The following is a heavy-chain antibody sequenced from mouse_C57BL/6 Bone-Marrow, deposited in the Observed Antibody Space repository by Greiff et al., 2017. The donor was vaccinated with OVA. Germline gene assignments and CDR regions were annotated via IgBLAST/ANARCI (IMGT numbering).Heavy chain of an antibody. V-gene: IGHV5-9-1*02. Sequence: DVMLVESGEGLVKPGGSLKLSCAASGFTFSSYAMSWVRQTPEKRLEWVAYISSGGDYIYYADTVKGRFTISRDNARNTLYLQMSSLKSEDTAMYYCTRDRRDYDYDRAGFAYWGQGTLVTVSA. D-gene: IGHD2-4*01. J-gene: IGHJ3*01. CDR3: TRDRRDYDYDRAGFAY. CDR1: GFTFSSYA. CDR2: ISSGGDYI.